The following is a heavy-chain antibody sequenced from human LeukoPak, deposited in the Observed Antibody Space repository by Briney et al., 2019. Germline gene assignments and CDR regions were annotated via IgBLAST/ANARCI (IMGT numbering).Heavy chain of an antibody. Sequence: GGSLRLSCAASGFTFSSYWMSWVRQVPGKGLEWVANIKEDGSEKYYVDSVKGRFTISRDNAENSLYLQMNSLRVEDTAVYYCARDPGGDWYSCLDYWGQGALVTVSS. J-gene: IGHJ4*02. D-gene: IGHD2-21*02. V-gene: IGHV3-7*01. CDR2: IKEDGSEK. CDR1: GFTFSSYW. CDR3: ARDPGGDWYSCLDY.